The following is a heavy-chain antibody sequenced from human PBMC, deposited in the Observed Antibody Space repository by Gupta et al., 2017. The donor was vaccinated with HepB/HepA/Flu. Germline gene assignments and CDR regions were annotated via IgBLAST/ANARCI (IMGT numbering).Heavy chain of an antibody. D-gene: IGHD6-13*01. V-gene: IGHV3-23*01. J-gene: IGHJ4*02. CDR1: GFTFSSYD. CDR2: SGASGTST. CDR3: AKDKRNGSSCYFYFDY. Sequence: SCAASGFTFSSYDMSWVRQAPGKGLEWVSTSGASGTSTYYADSVKGRFTISRDNSNNTLYLQMNSLRAEDTAIYFCAKDKRNGSSCYFYFDYWGQGTLVPVSS.